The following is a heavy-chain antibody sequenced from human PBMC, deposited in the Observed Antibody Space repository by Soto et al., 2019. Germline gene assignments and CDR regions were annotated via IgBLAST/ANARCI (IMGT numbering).Heavy chain of an antibody. D-gene: IGHD6-19*01. V-gene: IGHV3-13*05. CDR2: IDTTGAP. J-gene: IGHJ4*02. CDR1: GFTFIRYD. Sequence: EVQLVESGGGLVQPGGSLRLSCAASGFTFIRYDMHWVRQGTGKGLEWVSGIDTTGAPYYSGSVKGRFTISRENAKNSLFLEMNSLRPGDTAVYYCARESSDWPAVDYWGQGTLVTVSS. CDR3: ARESSDWPAVDY.